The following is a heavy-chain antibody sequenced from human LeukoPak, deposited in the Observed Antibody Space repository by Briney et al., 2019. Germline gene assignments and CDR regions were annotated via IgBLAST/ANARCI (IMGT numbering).Heavy chain of an antibody. Sequence: RGSLRLSCAASGFTFSSYAMSWVRQAPGKGLEWVSAISGSGGSTYYADSVKGRFTISRDNSKNTLYLQMNSLRAEDTAVYYCAKDYYGSGSYYYWGQGTLVTVSS. CDR2: ISGSGGST. CDR1: GFTFSSYA. CDR3: AKDYYGSGSYYY. V-gene: IGHV3-23*01. J-gene: IGHJ4*02. D-gene: IGHD3-10*01.